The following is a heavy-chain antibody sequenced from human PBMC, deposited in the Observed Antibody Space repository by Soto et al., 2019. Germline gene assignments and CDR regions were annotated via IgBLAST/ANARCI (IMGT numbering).Heavy chain of an antibody. J-gene: IGHJ4*02. CDR3: ARRYGDAVDY. V-gene: IGHV4-4*02. CDR2: IFHSGRT. CDR1: GDSISSTHW. Sequence: SETLSLTCDVSGDSISSTHWWSWVRQPPGMGLEWNGEIFHSGRTYYNPSLKSRVTISADMSKNQLSLRLTSVTAADTAVYYCARRYGDAVDYWGQGTLVTVSS. D-gene: IGHD4-17*01.